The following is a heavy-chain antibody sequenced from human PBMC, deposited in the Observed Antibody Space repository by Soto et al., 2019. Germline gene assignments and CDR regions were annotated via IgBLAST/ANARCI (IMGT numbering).Heavy chain of an antibody. CDR3: AGIDIATPTVDAFAI. CDR2: TYYMYKWYN. J-gene: IGHJ3*02. Sequence: VQLQQSGPGLVKPSQTLSLTCAISGDSVSSNSAAWHWSRRSPSSGLEWLGRTYYMYKWYNDYEVSVKSRITITPDTSKNHFSLQLNSVTPEDTALYYCAGIDIATPTVDAFAIWGQGTTVTVSS. V-gene: IGHV6-1*01. CDR1: GDSVSSNSAA. D-gene: IGHD1-26*01.